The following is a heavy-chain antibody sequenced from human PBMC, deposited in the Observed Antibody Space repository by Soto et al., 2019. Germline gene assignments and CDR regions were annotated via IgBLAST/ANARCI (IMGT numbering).Heavy chain of an antibody. Sequence: GSLRLSCAASGFTFSSYSMNLFRQSALKWLEWVSSISRSSSYIYYADSVKGRFTISRDNAKNSLYLQMNSLRAEDTAVYYCARDPIIAMVRGVINWFDPWGQGTLVTVSS. CDR1: GFTFSSYS. J-gene: IGHJ5*02. V-gene: IGHV3-21*01. D-gene: IGHD3-10*01. CDR2: ISRSSSYI. CDR3: ARDPIIAMVRGVINWFDP.